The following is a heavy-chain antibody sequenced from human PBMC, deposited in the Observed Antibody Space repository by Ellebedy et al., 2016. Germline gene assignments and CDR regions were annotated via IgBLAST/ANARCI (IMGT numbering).Heavy chain of an antibody. V-gene: IGHV3-30-3*01. J-gene: IGHJ3*02. CDR1: GFTFSSYA. D-gene: IGHD4-23*01. CDR3: ARADYGGNSGGGAFDI. Sequence: GESLKISCAASGFTFSSYAMRWVRQAPGKGLEWVAVISYDGSNKYYADSVKGRFTISRDNAKNTLYLQMNSLRAEDTAVYYCARADYGGNSGGGAFDIWGQGTMVTVSS. CDR2: ISYDGSNK.